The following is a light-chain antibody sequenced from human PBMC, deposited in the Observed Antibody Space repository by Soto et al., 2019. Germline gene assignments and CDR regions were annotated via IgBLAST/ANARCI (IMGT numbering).Light chain of an antibody. V-gene: IGLV2-14*01. Sequence: QSALTQPPSVSGSPGQSITISCTGTSSDVGGYNYVSWYQQHPGKAPKLMIYEVSNRPSGVSNRFSGSKSGNTASLTISGGLADDEDDDYCSSYTSSSIDYVFGTGTKLTVL. CDR2: EVS. J-gene: IGLJ1*01. CDR1: SSDVGGYNY. CDR3: SSYTSSSIDYV.